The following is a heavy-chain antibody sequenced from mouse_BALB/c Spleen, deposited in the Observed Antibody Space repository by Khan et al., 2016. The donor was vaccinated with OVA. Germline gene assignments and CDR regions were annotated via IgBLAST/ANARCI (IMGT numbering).Heavy chain of an antibody. Sequence: EVQLVETGPGLVKPSQSLSLTCTVTGYSITSGYGWNWIRQFPGNKLEWMGYISYSGSNNYNPSLKSRISITRDTSKNQFFLLLNSVTTEDTATYYCARTARRKYWGQGTTLTVSS. J-gene: IGHJ2*01. CDR1: GYSITSGYG. CDR3: ARTARRKY. CDR2: ISYSGSN. V-gene: IGHV3-2*02. D-gene: IGHD1-2*01.